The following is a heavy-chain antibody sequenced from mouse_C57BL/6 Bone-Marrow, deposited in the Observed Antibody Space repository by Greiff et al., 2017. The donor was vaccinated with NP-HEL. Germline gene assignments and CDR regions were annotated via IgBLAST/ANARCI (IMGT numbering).Heavy chain of an antibody. Sequence: VQLQQSGPELVKPGASVKISCKASGYTFTDYYMNWVKQSHGKSLEWIGDINPNNGGTSYNQKFKGKATLTVDQSSSTAYMELRSLTSEDSAVYYCARSGWLLWFAYWGQGTLVTVSA. CDR1: GYTFTDYY. V-gene: IGHV1-26*01. CDR2: INPNNGGT. J-gene: IGHJ3*01. D-gene: IGHD2-3*01. CDR3: ARSGWLLWFAY.